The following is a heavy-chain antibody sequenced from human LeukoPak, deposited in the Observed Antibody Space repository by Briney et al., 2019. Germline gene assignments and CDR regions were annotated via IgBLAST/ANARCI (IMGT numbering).Heavy chain of an antibody. CDR2: IYYSGST. V-gene: IGHV4-39*07. D-gene: IGHD2-21*02. J-gene: IGHJ6*03. CDR3: ARAYCGGDCYTYYYYYYMDV. CDR1: GGSISSSSYY. Sequence: SETLSLTCTVSGGSISSSSYYWGWIRQPPGKGLEWIGSIYYSGSTYYNPSLKSRVTISVDTSKNQFSLKLSSVTAADTAVYYCARAYCGGDCYTYYYYYYMDVWGKGTTVTVSS.